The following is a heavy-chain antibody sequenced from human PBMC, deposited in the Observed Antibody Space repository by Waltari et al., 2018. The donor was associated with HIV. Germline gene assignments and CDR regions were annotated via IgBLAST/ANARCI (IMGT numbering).Heavy chain of an antibody. CDR2: IPRVFGTT. D-gene: IGHD5-12*01. V-gene: IGHV1-69*13. CDR3: AASPERPGFEAPLFFFDY. CDR1: RDVFTNFS. J-gene: IGHJ4*02. Sequence: VQLVQSGAEMKKPGSSVRVSCKCSRDVFTNFSFNWLRQAPGQRPEWMADIPRVFGTTDYARKFRGRVTLSADKSASTIYMDLSSLSSGDTAVYYCAASPERPGFEAPLFFFDYWGQGTLITVSS.